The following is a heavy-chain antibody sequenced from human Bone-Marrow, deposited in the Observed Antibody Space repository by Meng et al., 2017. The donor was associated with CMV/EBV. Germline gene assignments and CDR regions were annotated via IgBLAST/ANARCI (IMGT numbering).Heavy chain of an antibody. Sequence: GESLKISCAASGFTFSNAWMSWVRQAPGKGLEWVGRIKSKTDGGTTDYAAPVKGRFTISRDDSKNTLYLQMNSLKTEDTAVYYCAGWGRDVVVPAVPVGAFDIWGQGTMVTVSS. CDR2: IKSKTDGGTT. D-gene: IGHD2-2*01. V-gene: IGHV3-15*01. CDR3: AGWGRDVVVPAVPVGAFDI. J-gene: IGHJ3*02. CDR1: GFTFSNAW.